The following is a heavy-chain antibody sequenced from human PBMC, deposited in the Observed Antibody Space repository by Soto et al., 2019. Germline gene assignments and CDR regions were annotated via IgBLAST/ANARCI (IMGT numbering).Heavy chain of an antibody. V-gene: IGHV3-23*01. CDR1: GFTFSSHA. CDR3: AKDLQFRGWLFAQTVDY. Sequence: EVQLLESGGGLVQPGGSLRLSCAVSGFTFSSHAMRWVRQAPGRGLECVSGITGSGDSTYYADSVKGRFTISRDKSYSTLYLLMNSLIAEDTSVYYCAKDLQFRGWLFAQTVDYWGQGTQVTVSS. D-gene: IGHD3-9*01. CDR2: ITGSGDST. J-gene: IGHJ4*02.